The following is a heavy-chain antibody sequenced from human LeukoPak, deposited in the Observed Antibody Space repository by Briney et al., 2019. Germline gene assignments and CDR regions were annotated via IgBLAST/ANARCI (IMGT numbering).Heavy chain of an antibody. Sequence: SETLSLTCTVSGGSISNYYWSWIRQPPGKGLEWIGEINRRGSTNYNPSLKSRVAISVDTSKNHFSLKLTSVTAADTAVYYCAGPGAARLDFWGQGTLVTVSS. J-gene: IGHJ4*02. CDR2: INRRGST. CDR1: GGSISNYY. CDR3: AGPGAARLDF. D-gene: IGHD6-6*01. V-gene: IGHV4-34*01.